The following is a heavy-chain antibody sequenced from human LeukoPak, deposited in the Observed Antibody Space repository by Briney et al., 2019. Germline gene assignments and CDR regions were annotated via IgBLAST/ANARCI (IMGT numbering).Heavy chain of an antibody. D-gene: IGHD2-15*01. V-gene: IGHV4-61*02. Sequence: PSQTLSLTCTVSGGSISSGSYYWSWIRQAAGKGVEWIRRIYTGGSTNYNPSLKSRVTISVDTSKNQFSLKLSSVTAADTAVYYCARDKRGGSPYYFDSWGQGTLVTVSS. CDR2: IYTGGST. CDR1: GGSISSGSYY. J-gene: IGHJ4*02. CDR3: ARDKRGGSPYYFDS.